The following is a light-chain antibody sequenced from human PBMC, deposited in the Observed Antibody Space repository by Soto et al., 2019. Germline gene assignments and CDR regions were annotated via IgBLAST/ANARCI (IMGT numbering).Light chain of an antibody. Sequence: QSVLTQPPSVSGAPGQRVTISCNGSISNIGADYDVHWYQQLPGSAPKLLIYDNSNRPSGVPDRFSGSKSGTSASLAITGLQAEDEADYYCQSYDSSLSCVVFGGGTKLTVL. CDR2: DNS. CDR1: ISNIGADYD. J-gene: IGLJ2*01. V-gene: IGLV1-40*01. CDR3: QSYDSSLSCVV.